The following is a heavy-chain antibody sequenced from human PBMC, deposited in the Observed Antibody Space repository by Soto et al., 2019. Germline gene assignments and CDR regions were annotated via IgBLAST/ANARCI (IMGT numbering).Heavy chain of an antibody. CDR1: GGSISSYY. CDR3: ARGDDYGDYFSFDP. J-gene: IGHJ5*02. V-gene: IGHV4-59*08. D-gene: IGHD4-17*01. CDR2: IYYSGST. Sequence: SETLSLTCTVSGGSISSYYWSWIRQPPGKGLEWIGYIYYSGSTNYNPSLKSRVTISVDTSKNQFSLKLSSVTAADTAVYCCARGDDYGDYFSFDPWGQGTLVTVSS.